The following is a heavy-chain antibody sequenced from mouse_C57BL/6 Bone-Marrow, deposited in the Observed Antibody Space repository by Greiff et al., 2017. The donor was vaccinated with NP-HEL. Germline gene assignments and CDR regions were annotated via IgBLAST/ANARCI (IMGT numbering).Heavy chain of an antibody. CDR1: GYTFTSYL. V-gene: IGHV1-72*01. CDR3: ERYYYGSSSFDY. Sequence: QVQLQQPGAELVKPGASVKLSCKASGYTFTSYLMHWVQQRPGRGLEWIGRIDPNCGGTKYNEKFKSKATLTVDKPSSTAYMQLNSLTSEDSAVYYCERYYYGSSSFDYWGQGTTLTVSA. J-gene: IGHJ2*01. CDR2: IDPNCGGT. D-gene: IGHD1-1*01.